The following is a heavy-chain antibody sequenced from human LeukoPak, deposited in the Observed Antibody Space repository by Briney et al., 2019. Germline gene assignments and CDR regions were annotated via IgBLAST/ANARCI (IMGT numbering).Heavy chain of an antibody. J-gene: IGHJ6*03. CDR1: GATFSSYA. CDR3: ARGAPLSYYYYYMDV. V-gene: IGHV1-69*05. Sequence: GASVKLSCKASGATFSSYAISWERRGPGQGLEWMGGIIPISGTANYAQKFQGRVTITTDESTSTAYMELSSLRSEDTAVYYCARGAPLSYYYYYMDVWGKGTTVTVSS. CDR2: IIPISGTA.